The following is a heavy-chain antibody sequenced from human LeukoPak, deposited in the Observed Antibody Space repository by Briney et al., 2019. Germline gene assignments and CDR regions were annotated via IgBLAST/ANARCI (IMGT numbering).Heavy chain of an antibody. CDR1: GGSISSGSYY. Sequence: PSETLSLTCTVSGGSISSGSYYWSWIRQPAGKGLEWIGRIYTSGSTNYNPSLKSRVTISVDTSKNQFSLKLSSVTAADTAVYYCARATVLYDSSGYTEPFDYWGQGTLVTVSS. CDR2: IYTSGST. CDR3: ARATVLYDSSGYTEPFDY. V-gene: IGHV4-61*02. J-gene: IGHJ4*02. D-gene: IGHD3-22*01.